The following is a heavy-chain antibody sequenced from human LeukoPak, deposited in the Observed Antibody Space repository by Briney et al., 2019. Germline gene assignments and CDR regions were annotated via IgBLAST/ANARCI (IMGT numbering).Heavy chain of an antibody. V-gene: IGHV4-30-4*07. CDR3: ARKHDTGVFRFDP. D-gene: IGHD1-14*01. CDR2: IYYTGNT. CDR1: GFTFSSYG. J-gene: IGHJ5*02. Sequence: LRLSCAASGFTFSSYGMSWVRQPPGKGLEWIGYIYYTGNTYYNPSLRSRVTMSVDTSKNQFSLTLSSLTAADTAVYYCARKHDTGVFRFDPWGQGSLVTVSS.